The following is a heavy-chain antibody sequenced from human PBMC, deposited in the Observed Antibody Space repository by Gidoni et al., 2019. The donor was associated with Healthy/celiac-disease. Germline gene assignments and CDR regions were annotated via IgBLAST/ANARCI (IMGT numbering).Heavy chain of an antibody. D-gene: IGHD1-7*01. CDR2: ISSSGSTI. Sequence: QVQLVESGGALVKPGGSLRLSCAAPGFPFCAYSISWFREAPGKGLEGVSYISSSGSTIYDAGSVKDRFTISRDNGKNSLYQKMNSLRAEDTAVYYWARDGDLTGTTYAKGYYFDYWGQGTLVTVSS. V-gene: IGHV3-11*01. CDR1: GFPFCAYS. CDR3: ARDGDLTGTTYAKGYYFDY. J-gene: IGHJ4*02.